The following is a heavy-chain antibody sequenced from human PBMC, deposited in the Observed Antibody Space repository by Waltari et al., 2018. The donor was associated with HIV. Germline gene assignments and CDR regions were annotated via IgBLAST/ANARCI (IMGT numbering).Heavy chain of an antibody. Sequence: EVQLVESGGGLVQPGRSLRLSCTASGFTFGDYAMTWVRQDPGKGREWVGFIRSKAYGGTTEYAASVKGRFTISRDDSKSIAYLQMNSLKTEDTAVYYCTSSFILRFFFYWGQGTLVTVSS. D-gene: IGHD3-3*01. CDR2: IRSKAYGGTT. CDR1: GFTFGDYA. V-gene: IGHV3-49*04. J-gene: IGHJ4*02. CDR3: TSSFILRFFFY.